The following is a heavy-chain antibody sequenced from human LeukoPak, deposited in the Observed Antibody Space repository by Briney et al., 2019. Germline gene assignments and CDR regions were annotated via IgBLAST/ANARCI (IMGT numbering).Heavy chain of an antibody. CDR1: GGSISSSSYY. CDR3: ARVDSGTYYMPFDY. Sequence: SETLSLTCTVSGGSISSSSYYWGWIRQPPGKGLEWIGSIYYSGSTYYNPSLKSRVTISVDTSKNQFSLRLSSVTAADTAVYFCARVDSGTYYMPFDYWGQGSLVTVSS. CDR2: IYYSGST. D-gene: IGHD1-26*01. V-gene: IGHV4-39*07. J-gene: IGHJ4*02.